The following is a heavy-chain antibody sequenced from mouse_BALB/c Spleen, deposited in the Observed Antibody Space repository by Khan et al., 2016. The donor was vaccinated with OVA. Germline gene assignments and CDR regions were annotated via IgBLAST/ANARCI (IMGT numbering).Heavy chain of an antibody. J-gene: IGHJ2*01. CDR3: ARKNGSDFDY. D-gene: IGHD1-1*01. V-gene: IGHV1-20*02. Sequence: VQLKQSGPELVKPGASVKISCKSSGYSFTGYFMNWVMQSHGQSLAWIGRINPPIGETFYPQKFKGTAPLTVDESSLTVHMELRSLASEDSAVYYCARKNGSDFDYWGQGTTLTVYS. CDR1: GYSFTGYF. CDR2: INPPIGET.